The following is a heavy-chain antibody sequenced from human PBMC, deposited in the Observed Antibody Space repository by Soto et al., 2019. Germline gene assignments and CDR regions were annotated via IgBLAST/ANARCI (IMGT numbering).Heavy chain of an antibody. CDR1: GGSISSGDYY. CDR3: ARYDSSGYYVDY. V-gene: IGHV4-30-4*02. J-gene: IGHJ4*02. Sequence: SDTLSLTCTVSGGSISSGDYYWSWIRQPPGKGLEWIGYIYYSGSTYYNPSLKSRVTISVDTSKNQFSLKLSSVTAADTAVYYCARYDSSGYYVDYWGQGTLVTVSS. CDR2: IYYSGST. D-gene: IGHD3-22*01.